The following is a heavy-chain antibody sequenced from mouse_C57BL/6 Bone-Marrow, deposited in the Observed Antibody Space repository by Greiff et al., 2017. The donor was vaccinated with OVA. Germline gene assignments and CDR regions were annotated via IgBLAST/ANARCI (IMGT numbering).Heavy chain of an antibody. Sequence: QVHVKQPGAELVKPGASVKVSCKASGYTFTSYWMHWVKQRPGQGLEWIGRIHPSDSDTNYNQKFKGKATLTVDKSSSTAYMQLSSLTSEDSAVYYCAIPDYYGSLFAYWGQGTLVTVSA. CDR2: IHPSDSDT. V-gene: IGHV1-74*01. CDR3: AIPDYYGSLFAY. CDR1: GYTFTSYW. J-gene: IGHJ3*01. D-gene: IGHD1-1*01.